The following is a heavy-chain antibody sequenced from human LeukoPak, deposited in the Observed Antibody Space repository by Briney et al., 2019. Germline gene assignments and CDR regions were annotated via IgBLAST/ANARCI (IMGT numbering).Heavy chain of an antibody. CDR3: ARDRGYCSGGSCYPFDY. D-gene: IGHD2-15*01. V-gene: IGHV3-7*04. CDR1: GFTFSSFW. J-gene: IGHJ4*02. CDR2: INQDGSEK. Sequence: GGSLRLSCAASGFTFSSFWMSWGRQAPGKGLEWVANINQDGSEKYYVDSVKGRFTISRDNAKNSLYLQMNSLRAEDTAVYYCARDRGYCSGGSCYPFDYWGQGTLVTVSS.